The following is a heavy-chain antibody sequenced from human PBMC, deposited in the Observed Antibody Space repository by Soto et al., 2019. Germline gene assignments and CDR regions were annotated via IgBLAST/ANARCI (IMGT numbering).Heavy chain of an antibody. V-gene: IGHV1-46*02. CDR3: AKRRGVGLTRSSFDY. D-gene: IGHD1-26*01. CDR2: MDPSGGDT. CDR1: GYTFNRHY. J-gene: IGHJ4*02. Sequence: QVQLVQSGAEVRKPGASVKVSCKASGYTFNRHYIQWVRQAPGQGLEWMGMMDPSGGDTNYAKKFQGRVTLTSDTSTSTVDMELSSLRSEDTAVYYCAKRRGVGLTRSSFDYWGPGPLVIVSS.